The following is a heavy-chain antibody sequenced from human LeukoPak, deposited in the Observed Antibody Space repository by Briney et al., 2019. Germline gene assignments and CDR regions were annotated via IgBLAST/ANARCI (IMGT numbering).Heavy chain of an antibody. J-gene: IGHJ3*02. CDR3: AKDMGWELPGGPDAFDI. V-gene: IGHV3-9*01. D-gene: IGHD1-26*01. Sequence: GRSLRLSCAASGFTFDDYAMHWVRQAPGKGLEWVSGISWNSGSVGYADSVKGRFTISRDNAKNSLYLQMNSLGAEDTALYYCAKDMGWELPGGPDAFDIWGQGTMVTVSS. CDR1: GFTFDDYA. CDR2: ISWNSGSV.